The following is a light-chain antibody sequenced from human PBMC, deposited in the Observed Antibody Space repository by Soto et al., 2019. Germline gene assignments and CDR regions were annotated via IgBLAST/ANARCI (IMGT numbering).Light chain of an antibody. CDR2: RTS. Sequence: EIVMTQSPATLSVSPGESVTLSCRASQRISGNLAWYQQKPGQAPRLLMFRTSTRATGFPARFSGTGSGTEFNLTISSLQSEDFAIYYCQQYNNWPRATFGGGTKVEIK. CDR1: QRISGN. CDR3: QQYNNWPRAT. V-gene: IGKV3-15*01. J-gene: IGKJ4*01.